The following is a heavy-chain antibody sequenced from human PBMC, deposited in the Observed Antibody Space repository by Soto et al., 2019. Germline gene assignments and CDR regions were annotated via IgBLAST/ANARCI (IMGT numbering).Heavy chain of an antibody. V-gene: IGHV3-30*18. Sequence: QVQLVESGGGVVQPGRSLRLSCAASGFTFSTYGMHWVRQAPGKGLEWVAVISYDGSNKYYIDSVKGRFTISRDNSTNKLYLQMNSLRAEDTAVYYGANVPRRSGYDVWDVFDIWGQGTMVTVSS. D-gene: IGHD5-12*01. J-gene: IGHJ3*02. CDR3: ANVPRRSGYDVWDVFDI. CDR1: GFTFSTYG. CDR2: ISYDGSNK.